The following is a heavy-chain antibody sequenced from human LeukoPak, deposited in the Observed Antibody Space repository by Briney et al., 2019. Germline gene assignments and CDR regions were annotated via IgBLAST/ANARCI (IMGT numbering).Heavy chain of an antibody. CDR3: ARAELDVRLYMDV. CDR2: ISSSSYI. J-gene: IGHJ6*03. CDR1: GFTFSSYS. V-gene: IGHV3-21*01. D-gene: IGHD1-1*01. Sequence: GGSLRLSCAASGFTFSSYSMNWVRQAPGKGLEWVSSISSSSYIYYADSVKGRFTISRDNAKNSLYLQMNSLRAEDTAVYYCARAELDVRLYMDVCGKGTTVTVSS.